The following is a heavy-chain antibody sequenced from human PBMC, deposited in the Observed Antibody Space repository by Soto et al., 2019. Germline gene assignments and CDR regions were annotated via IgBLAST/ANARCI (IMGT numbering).Heavy chain of an antibody. CDR3: ARPLNYYYYMDV. CDR2: IYYSGST. V-gene: IGHV4-39*01. CDR1: GASISSSSFY. J-gene: IGHJ6*03. Sequence: PSETLSLTCAVSGASISSSSFYWGWIRQPPGKGLEWIGSIYYSGSTYYNPSLKSRVTISVDTSTNQFSLKLSSVTAADTAVYYCARPLNYYYYMDVWGKGATVTVSS.